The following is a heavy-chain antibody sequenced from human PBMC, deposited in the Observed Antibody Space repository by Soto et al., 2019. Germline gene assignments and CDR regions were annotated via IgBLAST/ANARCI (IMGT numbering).Heavy chain of an antibody. CDR2: IYYSGST. D-gene: IGHD5-18*01. CDR3: ARGLQPWRDDYYYGMDV. Sequence: PSETLSLTCTVSGGSISSYYWSWIRQPPGKGLEWIGYIYYSGSTNYNPSLKSRVTISVDTSKNQFSLKLSSVTAADTAVYYCARGLQPWRDDYYYGMDVWGQGTTVTVSS. V-gene: IGHV4-59*01. CDR1: GGSISSYY. J-gene: IGHJ6*02.